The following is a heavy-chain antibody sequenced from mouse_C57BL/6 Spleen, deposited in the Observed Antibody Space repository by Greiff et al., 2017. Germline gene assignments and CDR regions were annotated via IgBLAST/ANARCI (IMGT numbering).Heavy chain of an antibody. CDR3: AIHDYEYDRYYAMDY. CDR2: ISGGGGNT. D-gene: IGHD2-4*01. V-gene: IGHV5-9*01. J-gene: IGHJ4*01. CDR1: GFTFSSYT. Sequence: EVKLVESGGGLVKPGGSLKLSCAASGFTFSSYTMSWVRQTPEKRLEWVATISGGGGNTYYPDSVKGRFTISRDNAKNTLYMQMSSLRSEDTALYYCAIHDYEYDRYYAMDYWGQETSVTVSS.